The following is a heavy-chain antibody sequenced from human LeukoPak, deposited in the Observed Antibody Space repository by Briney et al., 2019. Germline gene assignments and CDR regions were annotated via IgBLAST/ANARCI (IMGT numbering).Heavy chain of an antibody. D-gene: IGHD4-17*01. Sequence: ASLKVSCKASGYTFTGYYMHWVRQAPGQGLEWMGWINPNSGGTNYAQKFQGRGTMTRDTSISTAYMELSRLRSDDTAVYYCARSPTTGDYYYYYMDVWGKGTTVTVSS. CDR1: GYTFTGYY. J-gene: IGHJ6*03. V-gene: IGHV1-2*02. CDR3: ARSPTTGDYYYYYMDV. CDR2: INPNSGGT.